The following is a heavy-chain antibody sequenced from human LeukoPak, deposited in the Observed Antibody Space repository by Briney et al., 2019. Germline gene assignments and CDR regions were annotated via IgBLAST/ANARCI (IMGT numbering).Heavy chain of an antibody. CDR1: GYTFTSYG. CDR3: AGSITIFGVVNPDFDY. J-gene: IGHJ4*02. D-gene: IGHD3-3*01. Sequence: GASVKVSCKASGYTFTSYGISWVRQAPGQGLEWMGWISAYNGNTNYAQKLQGRVTMTTDTSTSTAYMELRSLRSDDTAVYYCAGSITIFGVVNPDFDYWGRGTLVTVSS. CDR2: ISAYNGNT. V-gene: IGHV1-18*01.